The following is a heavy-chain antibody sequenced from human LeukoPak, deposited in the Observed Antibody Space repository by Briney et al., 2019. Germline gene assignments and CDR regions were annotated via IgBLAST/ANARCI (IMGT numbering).Heavy chain of an antibody. CDR1: GFTVSSNY. Sequence: PGGSLRLSCAASGFTVSSNYMSWVRQAPGKGLEWVSVIYSGGSTYYADSVKGRFTISRDNSKNTLYLQMNSLRAEDTAVYYCAKTYYDILTGYFSCWGQGTLVTVSS. J-gene: IGHJ4*02. V-gene: IGHV3-66*01. D-gene: IGHD3-9*01. CDR3: AKTYYDILTGYFSC. CDR2: IYSGGST.